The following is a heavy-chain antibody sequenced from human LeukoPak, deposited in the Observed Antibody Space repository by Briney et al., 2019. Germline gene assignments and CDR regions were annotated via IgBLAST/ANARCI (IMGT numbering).Heavy chain of an antibody. V-gene: IGHV1-2*02. J-gene: IGHJ4*02. D-gene: IGHD5-12*01. CDR1: GYTFTGYY. CDR2: INPNSGGT. CDR3: ACTRSGYDLPNDY. Sequence: ASVKVSCKASGYTFTGYYMHWVRQAPGQGLEWMGWINPNSGGTNYAQKFQGRVTMTRDTSISTVYMELSSLRSEDTAVYYCACTRSGYDLPNDYWGQGTLVTVSS.